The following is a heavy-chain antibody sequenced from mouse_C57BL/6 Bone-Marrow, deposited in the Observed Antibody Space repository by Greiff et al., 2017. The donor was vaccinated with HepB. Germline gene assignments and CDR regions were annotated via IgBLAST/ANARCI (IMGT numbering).Heavy chain of an antibody. CDR1: GYTFTDYN. CDR3: ARSRLYYGNYGFDY. J-gene: IGHJ2*01. CDR2: INPNNGGT. Sequence: VQLQQSGPELVKPGASVKIPCKASGYTFTDYNMDWVKQSHGKSLEWIGDINPNNGGTIYNQKFKGKATLTVDKSSSTAYMELRSLTSEDTAVYYCARSRLYYGNYGFDYWGQGTTLTVSS. V-gene: IGHV1-18*01. D-gene: IGHD2-1*01.